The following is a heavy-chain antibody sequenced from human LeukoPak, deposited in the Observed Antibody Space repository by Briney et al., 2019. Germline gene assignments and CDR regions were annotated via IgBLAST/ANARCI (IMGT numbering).Heavy chain of an antibody. CDR3: AKDSRNRMVATSFNDY. CDR1: GFTFSDFA. J-gene: IGHJ4*02. CDR2: ISGNGGST. D-gene: IGHD5-12*01. V-gene: IGHV3-23*01. Sequence: GGSLRLSCAASGFTFSDFAMNWVRQAPGKGLEWVTAISGNGGSTYYADSVKGRFSISRDNSKNTLFLQMNSPTAEDTGVYYCAKDSRNRMVATSFNDYWGQGTLVTVSS.